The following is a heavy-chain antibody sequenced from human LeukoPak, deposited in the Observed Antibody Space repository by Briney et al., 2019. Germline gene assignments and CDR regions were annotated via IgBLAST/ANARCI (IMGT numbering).Heavy chain of an antibody. D-gene: IGHD6-13*01. CDR3: ASRATQLVGAFDI. CDR1: GGTFSSYA. CDR2: IIPIFGTA. V-gene: IGHV1-69*06. J-gene: IGHJ3*02. Sequence: ASVKVSCKASGGTFSSYAISWVRQAPGQGLEWMGGIIPIFGTANYAQKFQGRVTITADKSTSTAYMELSSLRSEDTAVYYRASRATQLVGAFDIWGQGTMVTVSS.